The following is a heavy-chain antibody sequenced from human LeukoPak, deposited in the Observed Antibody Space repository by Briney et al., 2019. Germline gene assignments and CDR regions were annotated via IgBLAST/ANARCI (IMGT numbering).Heavy chain of an antibody. J-gene: IGHJ4*02. Sequence: SETLSLTCTVSGGSISSGGYYWSWIRQHPGKGLEWIGYIYYSGSTYYNPSLKSRVTISVDTSKNQFSLKLSSVTAADTAVYYCARLTSDSSGCSNWGQGTLVTVSS. D-gene: IGHD6-19*01. CDR2: IYYSGST. CDR1: GGSISSGGYY. CDR3: ARLTSDSSGCSN. V-gene: IGHV4-39*01.